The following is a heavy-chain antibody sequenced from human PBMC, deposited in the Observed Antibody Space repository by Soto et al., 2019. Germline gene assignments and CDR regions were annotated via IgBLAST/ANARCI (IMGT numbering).Heavy chain of an antibody. CDR1: GFTFSSYA. J-gene: IGHJ6*02. D-gene: IGHD1-7*01. CDR2: ISYDGSNK. V-gene: IGHV3-30-3*01. Sequence: QVQLVESGGGVVQPGRSLRLSWAASGFTFSSYAMHWVRQAPGKGLEWVAVISYDGSNKYYADSVKGRFTISRDNSKNTLYLQMNRLRAEDTAVYYCARELDPNWNYGHGMDVWGQGTTVTVAS. CDR3: ARELDPNWNYGHGMDV.